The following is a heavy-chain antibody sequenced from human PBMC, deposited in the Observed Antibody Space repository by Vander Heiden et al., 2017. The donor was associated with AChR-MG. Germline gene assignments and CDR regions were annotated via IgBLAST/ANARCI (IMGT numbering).Heavy chain of an antibody. V-gene: IGHV3-33*01. D-gene: IGHD6-19*01. J-gene: IGHJ4*02. CDR3: ARDPYSNGWSDLPY. Sequence: QVQLVDSGGGVVQSGRSLRLSCVASGFTFRAYGMHWVRQAPGKGLEWVAIIWYDGSEKYYADSVKGRFTISRDNSKNTLYLQMNSLRVEDTAVYYCARDPYSNGWSDLPYWSQGTLVAVSS. CDR1: GFTFRAYG. CDR2: IWYDGSEK.